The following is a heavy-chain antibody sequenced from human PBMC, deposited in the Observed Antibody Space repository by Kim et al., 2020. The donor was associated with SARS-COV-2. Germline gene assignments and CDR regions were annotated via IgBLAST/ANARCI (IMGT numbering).Heavy chain of an antibody. CDR2: ISYDGSNK. J-gene: IGHJ3*02. CDR1: GFTFSSYA. D-gene: IGHD2-2*01. CDR3: AGYCSSTSCYVGAFDI. Sequence: GGSLRLSCAASGFTFSSYAMHWVRQAPGKGLEWVAVISYDGSNKYYADSVKGRFTISRDNSKNTLYLQMNSLRAEDTCVYYCAGYCSSTSCYVGAFDIWGQGTMVTVSS. V-gene: IGHV3-30*04.